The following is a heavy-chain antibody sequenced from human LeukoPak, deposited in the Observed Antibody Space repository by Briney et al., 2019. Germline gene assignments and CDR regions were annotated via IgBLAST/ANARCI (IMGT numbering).Heavy chain of an antibody. Sequence: ASVKVSCKASGGTFSSYAISWVRQAPGQGLEWMGGSIPICGTANDAQKFQGRGTITADESTSTAYMELSSLRSEETAVYYCARDSSGIAAAGTQLVDKNDAFDIWGQGTMVTVSS. D-gene: IGHD6-13*01. CDR1: GGTFSSYA. J-gene: IGHJ3*02. CDR2: SIPICGTA. V-gene: IGHV1-69*13. CDR3: ARDSSGIAAAGTQLVDKNDAFDI.